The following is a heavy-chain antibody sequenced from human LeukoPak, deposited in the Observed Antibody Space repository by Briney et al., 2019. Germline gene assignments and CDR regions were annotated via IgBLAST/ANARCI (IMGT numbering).Heavy chain of an antibody. J-gene: IGHJ6*04. CDR2: ISSSSSYI. CDR1: GFSFSNYS. D-gene: IGHD3-10*02. V-gene: IGHV3-21*01. Sequence: GGSLRLSCAASGFSFSNYSINWVRQAPGKGLEWVSSISSSSSYIYYADSVKGRFTISRDNAENSLYLQMNSLRAEDTAVYYCAELGITMIGGVWGKGTTVTISS. CDR3: AELGITMIGGV.